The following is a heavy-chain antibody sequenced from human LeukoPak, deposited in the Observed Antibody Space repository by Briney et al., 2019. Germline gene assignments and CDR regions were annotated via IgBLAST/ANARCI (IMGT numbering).Heavy chain of an antibody. D-gene: IGHD3-10*01. J-gene: IGHJ4*02. V-gene: IGHV3-48*04. Sequence: GGSLRLSCAASGFTFSSYWMHWVRQAPGKGLEWVSYISSSGSTIYYADSVKGRFTISRDNAKNSLYLQMNSLRAEDTAVYYCASTYYYGSGPNWGQGTLVTVSS. CDR1: GFTFSSYW. CDR3: ASTYYYGSGPN. CDR2: ISSSGSTI.